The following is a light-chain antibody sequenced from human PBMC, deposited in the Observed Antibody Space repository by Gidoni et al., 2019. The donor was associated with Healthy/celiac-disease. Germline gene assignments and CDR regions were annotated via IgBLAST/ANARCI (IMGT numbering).Light chain of an antibody. J-gene: IGKJ5*01. CDR3: QQRSNWPPIT. V-gene: IGKV3-11*01. CDR1: QSVSSY. Sequence: IVFTQYPATLSLSPVERATPSGRASQSVSSYLAWYQQKPGQAPSLLIYDASNRATGIPARCSGSGSGTDFTLTISSLEPEDVAVDYCQQRSNWPPITFGQGTRLEIK. CDR2: DAS.